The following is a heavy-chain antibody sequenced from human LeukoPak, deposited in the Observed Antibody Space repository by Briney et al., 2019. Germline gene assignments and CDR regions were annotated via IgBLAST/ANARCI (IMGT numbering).Heavy chain of an antibody. D-gene: IGHD3-22*01. J-gene: IGHJ4*02. V-gene: IGHV3-23*01. CDR1: GFTFSTYA. CDR3: APRRSSGY. Sequence: GGSLRLSCAASGFTFSTYAMSWVRQAPGKGLEWVSAISGGGDNGDNTYYADSVKGQFTISRDNSKNTLYLQMNSLRAEDAAVYYCAPRRSSGYWGQGTLVTVSS. CDR2: ISGGGDNGDNT.